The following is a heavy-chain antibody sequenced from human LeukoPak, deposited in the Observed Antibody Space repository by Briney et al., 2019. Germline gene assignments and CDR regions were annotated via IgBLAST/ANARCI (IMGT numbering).Heavy chain of an antibody. J-gene: IGHJ6*02. Sequence: SETQSLTCAVYGGSFSGYYWSWIRQPPGRGLEWIGEINHSGSTNYNPSLKSRVNISVDTSKNQFSLKLSSVTAADTAVYYCARGRKYLIVVVPAATDGMDVWGQGTTVTVSS. D-gene: IGHD2-2*01. CDR2: INHSGST. CDR3: ARGRKYLIVVVPAATDGMDV. CDR1: GGSFSGYY. V-gene: IGHV4-34*01.